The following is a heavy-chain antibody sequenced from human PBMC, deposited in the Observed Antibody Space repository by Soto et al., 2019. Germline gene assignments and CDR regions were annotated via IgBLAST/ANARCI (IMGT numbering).Heavy chain of an antibody. J-gene: IGHJ4*02. D-gene: IGHD3-22*01. Sequence: QVPLVQSGAEVKKPGASVKVSCKASGYTFTSYGISWVRQAPGQGLEWMGWISAYNGNTNYAQKLQGRVTMTTDTSTSTAYMELRSLRSDDTAVYYCASEHYYDSSGYYEAAGMIYWGQGTLVTVSS. CDR3: ASEHYYDSSGYYEAAGMIY. CDR1: GYTFTSYG. V-gene: IGHV1-18*01. CDR2: ISAYNGNT.